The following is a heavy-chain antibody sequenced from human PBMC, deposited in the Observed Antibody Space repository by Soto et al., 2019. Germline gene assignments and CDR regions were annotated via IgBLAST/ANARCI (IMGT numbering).Heavy chain of an antibody. CDR2: ISPSGGTT. D-gene: IGHD4-17*01. J-gene: IGHJ4*02. CDR1: GFTFNNYV. V-gene: IGHV3-23*01. Sequence: EVQLLESGGGLVQPGGSLILSCAASGFTFNNYVMSWVRQAPGKGLEWVSAISPSGGTTYYADSVKGRFTISRDNSKNTLYLQMNSLRAEDTAVYYCATDHGYGEVSYWGQGTLVTVSS. CDR3: ATDHGYGEVSY.